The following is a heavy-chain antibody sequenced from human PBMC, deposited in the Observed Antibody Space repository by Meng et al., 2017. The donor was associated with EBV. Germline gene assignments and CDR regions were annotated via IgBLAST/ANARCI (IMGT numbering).Heavy chain of an antibody. CDR2: IYWDDDK. CDR3: AHSRVGATEFDY. CDR1: GCSLSTSGVG. J-gene: IGHJ4*02. Sequence: QTSLKDSGPTLVKPPQTVMLTCTFSGCSLSTSGVGVGWIREPPGKALEWLALIYWDDDKRYSPSLKSRLTITKDTSKNQVVLTMTNMDPVDTATYYCAHSRVGATEFDYWGQGTLVTVSS. D-gene: IGHD1-26*01. V-gene: IGHV2-5*02.